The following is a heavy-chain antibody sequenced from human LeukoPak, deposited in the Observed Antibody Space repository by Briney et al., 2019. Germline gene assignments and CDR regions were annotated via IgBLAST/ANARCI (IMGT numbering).Heavy chain of an antibody. D-gene: IGHD2-15*01. CDR1: GGSISSYY. J-gene: IGHJ5*02. CDR2: IYYSGST. CDR3: ARVDGSCSGGSCPSGNWFDP. V-gene: IGHV4-59*08. Sequence: SETLSLTCTVSGGSISSYYWGWIRQPPGKGLELIGYIYYSGSTNYNPSLKSRVTISVDTSKNQLSLELTSVTAADTAVYYCARVDGSCSGGSCPSGNWFDPWGQGTLVTVSS.